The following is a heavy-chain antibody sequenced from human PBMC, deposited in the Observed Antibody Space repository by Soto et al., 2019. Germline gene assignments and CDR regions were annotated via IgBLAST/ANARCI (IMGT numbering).Heavy chain of an antibody. CDR3: ATLAGYYGAGRDFDY. Sequence: QVQVVQSGAEVKKPGASVKVSCKVSGYTLSELAMHWVRQAPGKGLEWVGGFDPEAGETVYAQKLQGRVTMTDDTSTDTAYMELMSLRSEDTAVYYCATLAGYYGAGRDFDYWGQGTLVTVSS. J-gene: IGHJ4*02. V-gene: IGHV1-24*01. CDR1: GYTLSELA. D-gene: IGHD3-10*01. CDR2: FDPEAGET.